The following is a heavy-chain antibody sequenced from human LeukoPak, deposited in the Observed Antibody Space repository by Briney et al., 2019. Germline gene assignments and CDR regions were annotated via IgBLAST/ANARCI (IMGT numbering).Heavy chain of an antibody. Sequence: SETLSLTCTVSSGSISSSSSYWGWIRQPPGKGLEWIGSIFYRGSTYYNPSLKSRVTISIDTSKNQFSLKLSSVTAADTAVYYCARHKSWWELHAFDIWGQGTLVSVSS. CDR3: ARHKSWWELHAFDI. V-gene: IGHV4-39*01. CDR2: IFYRGST. D-gene: IGHD4-23*01. CDR1: SGSISSSSSY. J-gene: IGHJ3*02.